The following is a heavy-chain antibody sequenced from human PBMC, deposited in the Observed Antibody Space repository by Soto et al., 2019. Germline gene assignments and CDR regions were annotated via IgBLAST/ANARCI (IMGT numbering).Heavy chain of an antibody. J-gene: IGHJ6*02. CDR3: ARMRFLEWGYGMDV. D-gene: IGHD3-3*01. CDR1: GGSLSGYY. CDR2: INHSGST. Sequence: SEALSLACPVYGGSLSGYYWSWIRQPPGKGLEWIGEINHSGSTNYNPSLKSRVTISVDTSKNQFSLKLSSVTAADTAVYYCARMRFLEWGYGMDVWGQGTTVTVSS. V-gene: IGHV4-34*01.